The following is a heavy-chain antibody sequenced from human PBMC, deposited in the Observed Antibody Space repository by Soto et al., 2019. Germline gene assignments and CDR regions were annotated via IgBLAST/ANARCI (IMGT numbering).Heavy chain of an antibody. V-gene: IGHV4-4*02. CDR2: IYHSGST. Sequence: SETLSLTCAVSSGSISSSNWWSWVRQPPGKGLEWIGEIYHSGSTNYNPSLKSRVTISVDKSKNQFSLKLSSVTAADTAVYYCARDSASGPKSDYYYYMDVWGQGTSVTVSS. J-gene: IGHJ6*03. CDR1: SGSISSSNW. CDR3: ARDSASGPKSDYYYYMDV. D-gene: IGHD6-13*01.